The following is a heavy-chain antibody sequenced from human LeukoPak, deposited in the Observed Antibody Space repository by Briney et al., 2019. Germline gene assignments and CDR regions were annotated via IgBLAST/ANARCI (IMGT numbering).Heavy chain of an antibody. CDR1: GGSFSGYY. J-gene: IGHJ4*02. CDR2: INHSGST. CDR3: ARGSSSRWRNFDY. Sequence: SETLSLTCAVYGGSFSGYYWSWIRQPPGKGLEWLGEINHSGSTNYNPSLKSRVTISVDTSQNQFSLKLSSVTAADTAVYYCARGSSSRWRNFDYWGQGTLVTVSS. V-gene: IGHV4-34*01. D-gene: IGHD6-13*01.